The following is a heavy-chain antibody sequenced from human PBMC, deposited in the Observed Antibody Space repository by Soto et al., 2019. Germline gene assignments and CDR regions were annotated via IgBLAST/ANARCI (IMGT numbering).Heavy chain of an antibody. CDR2: ISYDGSNK. Sequence: GGSLRLSCAASGFTFSSYAMHWVRQAPGKGLEWVAVISYDGSNKCYADSVKGRFTISRDNSKNTLYLQMNSLRAEDTAVYYCARDLGGRKRAYYYYGMDVWGQGTTVTVSS. V-gene: IGHV3-30-3*01. J-gene: IGHJ6*02. CDR1: GFTFSSYA. CDR3: ARDLGGRKRAYYYYGMDV. D-gene: IGHD2-15*01.